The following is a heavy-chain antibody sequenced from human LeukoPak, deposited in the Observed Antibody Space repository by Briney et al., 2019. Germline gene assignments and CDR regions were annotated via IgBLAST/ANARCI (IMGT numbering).Heavy chain of an antibody. CDR1: GGSISSGGYS. CDR2: IYYGGST. D-gene: IGHD2-15*01. V-gene: IGHV4-30-4*07. CDR3: ATRLGYCSGGSCYSDPYYFDY. J-gene: IGHJ4*02. Sequence: PSQTLSLTCAVSGGSISSGGYSWSWIRQPPGKGLEWIGYIYYGGSTNYNPSLKSRVTISVDTSKNQFSLKLSSVTAADTAVYYCATRLGYCSGGSCYSDPYYFDYWGQGTLVTVSS.